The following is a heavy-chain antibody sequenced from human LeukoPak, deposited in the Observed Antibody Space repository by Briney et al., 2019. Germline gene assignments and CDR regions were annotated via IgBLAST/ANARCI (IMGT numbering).Heavy chain of an antibody. J-gene: IGHJ4*02. CDR2: ISSSGSTI. Sequence: GGSLRLSCAASGFTFSDYYMSWIRQAPGKGLEWVSYISSSGSTIYYADSEKGRFTISRDNAKNSLYLQMNSLRAEDTAVYYCARPPGSSGYYYPFDYWGQGTLVTVSS. CDR3: ARPPGSSGYYYPFDY. CDR1: GFTFSDYY. D-gene: IGHD3-22*01. V-gene: IGHV3-11*04.